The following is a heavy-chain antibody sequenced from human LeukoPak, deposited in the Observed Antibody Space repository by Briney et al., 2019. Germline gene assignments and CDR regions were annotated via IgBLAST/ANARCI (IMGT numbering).Heavy chain of an antibody. J-gene: IGHJ6*02. Sequence: GGSLRLSCAASGFTFTGSAMHWVRQASGKGLEWVGRIRSSSHSDATAYAESVKGRFTISRDNSKNTLYLQMNSLRAEDTAVYFCAKACLKATTPGRGMDVWGQGTTVTVSS. D-gene: IGHD5-24*01. CDR2: IRSSSHSDAT. CDR3: AKACLKATTPGRGMDV. CDR1: GFTFTGSA. V-gene: IGHV3-73*01.